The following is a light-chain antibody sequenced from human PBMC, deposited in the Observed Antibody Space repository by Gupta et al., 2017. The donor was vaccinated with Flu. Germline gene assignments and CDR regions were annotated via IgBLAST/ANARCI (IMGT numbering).Light chain of an antibody. V-gene: IGKV3-20*01. CDR3: QQSASSQWT. Sequence: EIVLTQSPGTLSLSPGESATLSCRASQSFTNNYLAWYQQKPGQAPRLLIFGTSNRATGVPDRFSGSVSGTDFTLTISRLEPEDFAVYYCQQSASSQWTFGQGTKVEI. J-gene: IGKJ1*01. CDR1: QSFTNNY. CDR2: GTS.